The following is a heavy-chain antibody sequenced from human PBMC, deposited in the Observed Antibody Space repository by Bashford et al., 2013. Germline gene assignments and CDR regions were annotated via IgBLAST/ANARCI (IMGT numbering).Heavy chain of an antibody. D-gene: IGHD2-2*01. V-gene: IGHV3-48*01. CDR1: DSPSVPMA. J-gene: IGHJ4*02. CDR2: ISSRSTKT. Sequence: GGSRETLLVQPLDSPSVPMAWSGFARXQEGAGXVSYISSRSTKTTYADSVRGRFTISRDDAKNSLNLLMTSLRAEDTAVYYCAREAPALDYWSQGTLVTVSS. CDR3: AREAPALDY.